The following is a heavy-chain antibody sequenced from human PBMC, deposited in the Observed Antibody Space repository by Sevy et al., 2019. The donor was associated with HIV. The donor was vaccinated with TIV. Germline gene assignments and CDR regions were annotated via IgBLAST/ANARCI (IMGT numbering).Heavy chain of an antibody. D-gene: IGHD4-17*01. V-gene: IGHV6-1*01. CDR1: GDSVSSNSAA. Sequence: SQTLSLTCAISGDSVSSNSAAWNWIRQSPSRGLEWLGRTYYASRGYNDYAVSVIGRITINPDTSKNQFSLQLNSVTPEDTAVYYCARVPLRSLLYYFDYCCQGVLVTVSS. J-gene: IGHJ4*02. CDR3: ARVPLRSLLYYFDY. CDR2: TYYASRGYN.